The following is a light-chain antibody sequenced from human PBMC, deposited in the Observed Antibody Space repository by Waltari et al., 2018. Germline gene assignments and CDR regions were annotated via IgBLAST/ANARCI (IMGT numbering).Light chain of an antibody. CDR2: GNN. V-gene: IGLV1-40*01. Sequence: QSILTQPTSVSGAPGQRVTISCTGSRSNIGAGHDVNWYQAFPGTAPKLLIYGNNNRPSGVPDRFSGSKSGSSASLAINGLQAEDEADYYCQSFDSNVRGGVVFGGGTKVTVL. CDR3: QSFDSNVRGGVV. CDR1: RSNIGAGHD. J-gene: IGLJ3*02.